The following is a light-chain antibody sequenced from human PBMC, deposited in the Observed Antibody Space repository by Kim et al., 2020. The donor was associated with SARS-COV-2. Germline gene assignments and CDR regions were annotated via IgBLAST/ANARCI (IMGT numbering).Light chain of an antibody. CDR3: NSRDSNDNVV. Sequence: VALGQTVRITCQGDSLRSYYATWYQHRPGQAPILVIYGKNNRPSGIPDRFSGASSGNTASLTITGTQAGDEADYYCNSRDSNDNVVFGGGTQLTVL. CDR1: SLRSYY. J-gene: IGLJ2*01. CDR2: GKN. V-gene: IGLV3-19*01.